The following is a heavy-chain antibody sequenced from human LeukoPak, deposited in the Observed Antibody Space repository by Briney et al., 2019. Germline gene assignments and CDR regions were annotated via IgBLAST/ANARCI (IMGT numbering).Heavy chain of an antibody. Sequence: GGSLRLSCAASGFTFSSYWMSWVRQAPGKGLEWVANIKQDGSEKYYVDSVKGRFTISRDNAKNSLYLQMNSLRAEDTAMYYCARNTYYYDSSGYWAYDYWGQGTLVTVSS. CDR3: ARNTYYYDSSGYWAYDY. CDR1: GFTFSSYW. D-gene: IGHD3-22*01. V-gene: IGHV3-7*01. CDR2: IKQDGSEK. J-gene: IGHJ4*02.